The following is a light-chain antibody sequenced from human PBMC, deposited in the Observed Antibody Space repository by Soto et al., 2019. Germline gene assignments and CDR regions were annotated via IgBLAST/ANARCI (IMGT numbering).Light chain of an antibody. CDR1: SSDVGRFNY. CDR2: DVT. V-gene: IGLV2-14*03. Sequence: QSVLTQPASVSGSPGRSITISCTGTSSDVGRFNYVSWYQQYPGNAPQLIIYDVTDRPSGVSHRFSGSKSGNTASLTISGLQAGDEADYYCSSYTTINTRLFGGGTKLTVL. J-gene: IGLJ3*02. CDR3: SSYTTINTRL.